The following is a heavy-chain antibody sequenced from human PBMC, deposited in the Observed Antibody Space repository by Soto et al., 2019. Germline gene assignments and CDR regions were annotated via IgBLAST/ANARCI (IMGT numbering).Heavy chain of an antibody. CDR1: GFTFSSYA. V-gene: IGHV3-30-3*01. J-gene: IGHJ4*02. Sequence: GRSLRLSCAASGFTFSSYAMHWVRQAPGKGLEWVAVISYDGSNKYYADSVKGRFTISRDNSKNTLYLQMNSLRAEDTAVYYCARGEFEWELPLDYWGQGTLVTVSS. CDR3: ARGEFEWELPLDY. D-gene: IGHD1-26*01. CDR2: ISYDGSNK.